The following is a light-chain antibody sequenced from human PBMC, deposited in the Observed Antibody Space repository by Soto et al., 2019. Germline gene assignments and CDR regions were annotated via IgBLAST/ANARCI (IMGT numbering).Light chain of an antibody. Sequence: EIVLTQSPATLCLSPGERATLSCRASQSVSSFLAWYQQKPGQAPRLLIYDASNRATGIPVRFSGSGSGTDFTLTISSLEPEDSAVYYCQQRSKWPPGFTFGPGTKVEIK. CDR1: QSVSSF. V-gene: IGKV3-11*01. J-gene: IGKJ3*01. CDR3: QQRSKWPPGFT. CDR2: DAS.